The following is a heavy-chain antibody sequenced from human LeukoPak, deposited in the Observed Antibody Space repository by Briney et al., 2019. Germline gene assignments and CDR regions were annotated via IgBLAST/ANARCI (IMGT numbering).Heavy chain of an antibody. CDR3: ARGPRITMVRGGQWYYYMDV. Sequence: GASVKVSCKVSGYTLTELSMHWVRQAPGKRLEWMGGFDPEDGETIYAQKCQGRVTMTRDTSTCTVYMELSSLKSEDTAAYYCARGPRITMVRGGQWYYYMDVWGKGTTVTISS. CDR1: GYTLTELS. CDR2: FDPEDGET. V-gene: IGHV1-24*01. D-gene: IGHD3-10*01. J-gene: IGHJ6*03.